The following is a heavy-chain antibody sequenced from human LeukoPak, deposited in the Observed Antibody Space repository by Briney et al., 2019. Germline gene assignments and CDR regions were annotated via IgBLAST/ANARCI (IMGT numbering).Heavy chain of an antibody. J-gene: IGHJ3*02. CDR1: GGSITNFY. CDR3: ARHPRGDSSNPPDSFDI. CDR2: IIYSRTT. Sequence: SETLSLTCTVSGGSITNFYWSWIRQPPGQGLEWLGFIIYSRTTNYNPSLDSRVSIPVDTSRNQFSLNLGSLTAADTAVYYCARHPRGDSSNPPDSFDIWGQGTVVTVSS. V-gene: IGHV4-59*08. D-gene: IGHD2-21*02.